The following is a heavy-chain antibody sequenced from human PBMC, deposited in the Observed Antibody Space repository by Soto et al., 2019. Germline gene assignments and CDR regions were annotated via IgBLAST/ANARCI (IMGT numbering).Heavy chain of an antibody. CDR1: GLTFGNYA. V-gene: IGHV3-23*01. CDR3: AVTPNCGRDCSAARYWYFDI. D-gene: IGHD2-21*02. J-gene: IGHJ2*01. CDR2: ISGDSGRT. Sequence: EVQLLESGGGLVQPGGSVRLSCAASGLTFGNYAMSWVRQAPGKGLEWVSAISGDSGRTYYADSVKGRFTISRDNSKNTLYLQMNTLRAEDTAVYYCAVTPNCGRDCSAARYWYFDIWGRGTRVTVSS.